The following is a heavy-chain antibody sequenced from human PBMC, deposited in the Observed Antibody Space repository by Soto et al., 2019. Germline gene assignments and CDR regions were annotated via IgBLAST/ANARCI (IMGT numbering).Heavy chain of an antibody. Sequence: PGESLKISCKGSGYTFTDYWIGWVRQLPGKGLEWMGIIYPGDSDTRYSPSFQGQVTITADKSTSTAYLQGNKRKEEETEMEECERKRRKGREEEEEREGGGKGTTGPFSS. J-gene: IGHJ6*03. CDR2: IYPGDSDT. V-gene: IGHV5-51*01. CDR3: ERKRRKGREEEEEREG. CDR1: GYTFTDYW.